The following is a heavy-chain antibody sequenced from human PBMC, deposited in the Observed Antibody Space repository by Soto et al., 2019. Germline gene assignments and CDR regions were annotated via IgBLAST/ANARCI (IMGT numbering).Heavy chain of an antibody. CDR1: GGSISSGGYC. Sequence: SETLSLTCAVSGGSISSGGYCWSWIRQPPGKGLEWIGYIYHSGSTYYNPSLKSRVTISVDRSKNQFSLKLSSVTAADTAVYYCARGYSYGYHYYYGMDVWGQGTTVTVSS. V-gene: IGHV4-30-2*01. CDR2: IYHSGST. CDR3: ARGYSYGYHYYYGMDV. J-gene: IGHJ6*02. D-gene: IGHD5-18*01.